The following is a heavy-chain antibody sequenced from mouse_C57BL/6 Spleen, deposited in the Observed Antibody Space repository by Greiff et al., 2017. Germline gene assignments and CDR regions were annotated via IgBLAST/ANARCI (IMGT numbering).Heavy chain of an antibody. D-gene: IGHD1-1*02. CDR2: IDPSDSYT. CDR1: GYTFTSYW. Sequence: QVQLQQPGAELVMPGASVKLSCKASGYTFTSYWMHWVKQRPGQGLEWIGEIDPSDSYTNYNQQFKGKSTLTVDKSSSTAYMQLSSLTSEDSAVYYCARRGGSLYYYAMDYWGQGTSVTVSS. CDR3: ARRGGSLYYYAMDY. V-gene: IGHV1-69*01. J-gene: IGHJ4*01.